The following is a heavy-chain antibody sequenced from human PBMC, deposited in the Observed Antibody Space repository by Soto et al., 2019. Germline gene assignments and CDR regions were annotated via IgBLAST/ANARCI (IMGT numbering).Heavy chain of an antibody. J-gene: IGHJ4*02. CDR2: IYYSGST. D-gene: IGHD3-16*01. Sequence: PSETLSLTCTVSGGSISSSSYYWGWIRQSPGKGLQWIGSIYYSGSTYYNPSLKGRVTISADTSKNAFSLELKLMTAADTATYFCARGLRWTRTFDFWGRGTLVTVSS. CDR1: GGSISSSSYY. CDR3: ARGLRWTRTFDF. V-gene: IGHV4-39*01.